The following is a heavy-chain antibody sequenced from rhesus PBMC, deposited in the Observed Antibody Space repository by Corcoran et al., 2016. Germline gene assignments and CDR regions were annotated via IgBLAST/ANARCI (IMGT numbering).Heavy chain of an antibody. CDR2: ISNGGDST. V-gene: IGHV3S5*01. CDR3: AKDPGY. CDR1: GFTFRNYG. Sequence: EVQLVESGGGLVQPGGSLRLSCAASGFTFRNYGVTGVRRDPGKGLEWVTYISNGGDSTTYADSVKGRFTISRDNSKKSVSLQMNSLRPEDTAVYHCAKDPGYRGQGVLVTVSS. J-gene: IGHJ4*01.